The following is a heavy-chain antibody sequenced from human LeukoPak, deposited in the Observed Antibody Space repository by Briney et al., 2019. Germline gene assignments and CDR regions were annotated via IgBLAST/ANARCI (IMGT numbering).Heavy chain of an antibody. D-gene: IGHD6-19*01. V-gene: IGHV3-74*01. CDR3: ARGGGWDDSSRWVDAFDI. CDR2: INSGGSST. CDR1: GFTFSSYW. J-gene: IGHJ3*02. Sequence: AGSLRLSCAASGFTFSSYWMQWVRQATGKGLVWVSRINSGGSSTSYGDSVKGRFNLSRDNAKNTLYLQMNSLRAEDTAVYYCARGGGWDDSSRWVDAFDIWGQGTMVTVSS.